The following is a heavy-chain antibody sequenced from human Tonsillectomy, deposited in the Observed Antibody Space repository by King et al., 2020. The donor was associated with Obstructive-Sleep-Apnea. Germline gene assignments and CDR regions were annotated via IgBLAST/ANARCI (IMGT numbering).Heavy chain of an antibody. D-gene: IGHD1-1*01. CDR3: VRDQDRDDDDY. Sequence: QLVQSGAEVKKPGASVTVSCKASGYTFTTHGISWVRQAPGQGLEWMAWISTDSGNANYALKFQGRVTLTTDTSTTTVYLELRSLRSDDTATYYCVRDQDRDDDDYWGQGTLVTVSS. V-gene: IGHV1-18*01. CDR2: ISTDSGNA. CDR1: GYTFTTHG. J-gene: IGHJ4*02.